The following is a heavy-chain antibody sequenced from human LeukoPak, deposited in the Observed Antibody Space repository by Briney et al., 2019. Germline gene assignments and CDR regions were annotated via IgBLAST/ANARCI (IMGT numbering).Heavy chain of an antibody. D-gene: IGHD7-27*01. CDR1: GGSIRSYD. V-gene: IGHV4-59*01. CDR3: AQNWGSYAFDI. Sequence: SETLSLTCTVSGGSIRSYDWSWIRQPPGKGLEWIGYNSYSGSTNYNPSLRSRVTISLDTSKNQFSLKLTSVTAADTAVYYCAQNWGSYAFDILRRGTMVTVSS. J-gene: IGHJ3*02. CDR2: NSYSGST.